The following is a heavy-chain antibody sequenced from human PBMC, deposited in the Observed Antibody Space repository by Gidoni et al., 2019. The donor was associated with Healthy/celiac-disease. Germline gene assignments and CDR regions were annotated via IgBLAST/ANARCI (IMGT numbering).Heavy chain of an antibody. Sequence: QVQLQQWGAGLLKPSETPSLTCSVSGVSFSGYYWSWIRQPPGKGLEWIGEINHSGSTNYNPSLKSRVTISVDTSKNQFSLKLSSVTAADTAVYYCAREAAGGDDYWGQGTLVTVSS. CDR2: INHSGST. D-gene: IGHD3-16*01. CDR1: GVSFSGYY. CDR3: AREAAGGDDY. J-gene: IGHJ4*02. V-gene: IGHV4-34*01.